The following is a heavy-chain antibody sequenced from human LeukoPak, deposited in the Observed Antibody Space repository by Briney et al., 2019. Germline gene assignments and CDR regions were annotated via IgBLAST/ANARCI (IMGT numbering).Heavy chain of an antibody. CDR3: AKGGRISVLERRAFDI. J-gene: IGHJ3*02. CDR1: GFTFSSYA. D-gene: IGHD1-1*01. V-gene: IGHV3-23*01. CDR2: ISGSGGST. Sequence: PGGSLRLSCAASGFTFSSYAMSWVRQAPGKGLEWVSAISGSGGSTYYADSVKGRFTISRDNSKNTLYLQMNSLRAEDTAIYYCAKGGRISVLERRAFDIWGQGTMVTVSS.